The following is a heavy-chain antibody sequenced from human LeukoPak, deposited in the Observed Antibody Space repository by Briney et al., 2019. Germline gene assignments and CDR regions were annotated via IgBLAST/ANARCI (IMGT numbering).Heavy chain of an antibody. D-gene: IGHD5-18*01. Sequence: SVTLYFTCAGYGWSFSCYYWSWLRQPPGKGLEWIVEINHSGSTNYNPSLKSRVTISVDTSKNQFSLKLSSVTAADTAVYYCARGRGWGYSYGFPYFDYWGQGTLVTVSS. J-gene: IGHJ4*02. CDR2: INHSGST. V-gene: IGHV4-34*01. CDR1: GWSFSCYY. CDR3: ARGRGWGYSYGFPYFDY.